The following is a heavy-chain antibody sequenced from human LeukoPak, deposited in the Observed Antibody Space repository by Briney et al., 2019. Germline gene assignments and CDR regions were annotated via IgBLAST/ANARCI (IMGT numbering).Heavy chain of an antibody. CDR1: GFTFSSYA. CDR2: ISYDGSNK. Sequence: PGGSLRLSCAASGFTFSSYAMHWVRQAPGKGLEWVAVISYDGSNKYYADSVKGRFTISRDNFKNTLYLQMNSLRAEDTAVYYCARGDSSGWYFDYWGQGTLVTVSS. J-gene: IGHJ4*02. D-gene: IGHD6-19*01. V-gene: IGHV3-30*04. CDR3: ARGDSSGWYFDY.